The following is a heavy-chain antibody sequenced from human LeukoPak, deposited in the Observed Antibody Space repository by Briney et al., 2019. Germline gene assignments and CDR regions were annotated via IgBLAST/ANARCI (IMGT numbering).Heavy chain of an antibody. CDR2: IWHTGGT. V-gene: IGHV4-4*02. D-gene: IGHD2-21*01. CDR3: ARTRINCYSFCGFDI. J-gene: IGHJ3*02. CDR1: GDSIRSGSW. Sequence: PSETLSLTCSISGDSIRSGSWWSWVRQPPGKGLEWIGEIWHTGGTNYNPSLESRVTISLAKSNIQFSLNLRSVTAADTAIYYCARTRINCYSFCGFDIWGQGTKVTISS.